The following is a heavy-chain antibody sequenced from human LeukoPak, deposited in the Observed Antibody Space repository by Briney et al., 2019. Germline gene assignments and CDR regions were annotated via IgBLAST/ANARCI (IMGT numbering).Heavy chain of an antibody. D-gene: IGHD2-2*01. CDR3: ARDFPRAIYCNNTICSPGFDY. V-gene: IGHV3-48*01. J-gene: IGHJ4*02. CDR2: ISGRGSII. Sequence: GGSLRLSCAASGFTFSDHSMNWVRRAPGKGLEWISYISGRGSIIYYADSVKGRFTISRDNAKSSLYLQLNSLRAEDTAVYYCARDFPRAIYCNNTICSPGFDYWGQGTLVTVSS. CDR1: GFTFSDHS.